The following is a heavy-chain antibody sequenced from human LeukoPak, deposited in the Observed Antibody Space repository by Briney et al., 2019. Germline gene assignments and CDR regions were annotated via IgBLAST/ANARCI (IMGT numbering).Heavy chain of an antibody. CDR2: IGTAGDT. CDR3: ARGVARGYDFWSGYYYYFDY. J-gene: IGHJ4*02. V-gene: IGHV3-13*01. D-gene: IGHD3-3*01. Sequence: GGSLRLSCAASGLTLSSYDMHWVRQATGKGLEWVSAIGTAGDTYYPGSVKGRFTISRENAKNSLYLQMNSLRAEDTAVYYCARGVARGYDFWSGYYYYFDYWGQGTLVTVSS. CDR1: GLTLSSYD.